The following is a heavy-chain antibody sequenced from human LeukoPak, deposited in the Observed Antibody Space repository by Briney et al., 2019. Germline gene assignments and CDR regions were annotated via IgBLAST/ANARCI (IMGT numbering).Heavy chain of an antibody. CDR3: ATADSSSWYLDY. V-gene: IGHV3-23*01. J-gene: IGHJ4*02. Sequence: GGSLRLSCAAPGFTFSSYAMSWVRQAPGKGPEWVSGISGSSGSTYYADSVKGRFTISRDNSKNTLYLQMNSLRVEDTAIYYCATADSSSWYLDYWGQGTLVTVSS. CDR2: ISGSSGST. D-gene: IGHD6-13*01. CDR1: GFTFSSYA.